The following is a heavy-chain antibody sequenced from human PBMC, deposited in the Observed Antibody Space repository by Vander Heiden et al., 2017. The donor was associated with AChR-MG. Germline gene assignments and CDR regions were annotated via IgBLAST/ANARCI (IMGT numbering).Heavy chain of an antibody. V-gene: IGHV3-33*01. CDR2: IWYDGRNK. D-gene: IGHD3-10*01. Sequence: QVQLVESGGRVVQPGTSLRLSCAASGFTFRSYGMHWVRQAPGKGLEWVAVIWYDGRNKYYADSVKGRFTISRDNSKNTLYLQMNSLRAEDTAVYYCARDKLTMVRGVIINGYYGMDVWGQGTTVTVSS. CDR1: GFTFRSYG. J-gene: IGHJ6*02. CDR3: ARDKLTMVRGVIINGYYGMDV.